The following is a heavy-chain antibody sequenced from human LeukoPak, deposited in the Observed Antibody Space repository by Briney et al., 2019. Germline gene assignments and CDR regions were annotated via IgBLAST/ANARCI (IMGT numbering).Heavy chain of an antibody. V-gene: IGHV1-46*01. CDR2: INPSGGST. J-gene: IGHJ4*02. CDR1: GYTFTSYY. D-gene: IGHD6-13*01. CDR3: ARSDPWYSSSWYPFDY. Sequence: GTSVKVSCKASGYTFTSYYMHWVRQAPGQGLEWMGIINPSGGSTSYAQRFQGRVTMTSDTSTSTVYMELSSLRSEDTAVYYCARSDPWYSSSWYPFDYWGQGTLVTVSS.